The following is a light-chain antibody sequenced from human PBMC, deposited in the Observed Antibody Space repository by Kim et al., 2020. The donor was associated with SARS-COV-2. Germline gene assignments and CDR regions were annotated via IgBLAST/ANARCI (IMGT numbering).Light chain of an antibody. CDR3: HQYGSSPWT. CDR1: QIVSSSH. CDR2: GAS. V-gene: IGKV3-20*01. J-gene: IGKJ1*01. Sequence: SPGERATLSCRASQIVSSSHLAWYQQRPGQAPRLLISGASSRATGIPDRFSGSGSGTDFTLIISRLEPEDFAVYYCHQYGSSPWTFGRGTKVDIK.